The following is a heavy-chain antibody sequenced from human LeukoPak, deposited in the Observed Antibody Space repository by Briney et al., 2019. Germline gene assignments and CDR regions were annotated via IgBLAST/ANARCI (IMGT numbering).Heavy chain of an antibody. J-gene: IGHJ4*02. V-gene: IGHV3-23*01. Sequence: GGSLRLSCAASGFTFSSYAMSWVRQAPGKGLEWVSAISGSGGSTYYADSVKGRFTISRDNSKNTLYLQMNSLRAEDTAVYYCVKESGGDDFWSALLWWSFFDYWGQGTLVTVSS. D-gene: IGHD3-3*01. CDR2: ISGSGGST. CDR1: GFTFSSYA. CDR3: VKESGGDDFWSALLWWSFFDY.